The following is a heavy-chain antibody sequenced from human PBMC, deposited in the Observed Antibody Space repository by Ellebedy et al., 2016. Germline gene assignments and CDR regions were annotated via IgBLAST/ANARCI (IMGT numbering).Heavy chain of an antibody. Sequence: GESLKISXAASGFTFSSYAMSWVRQAPGKGLEWVSAVSGSGGSTYYADSVKGRFIISRDNSKNTLYLQMNSLRAEDTAVYYCAKVVGSGNGAFDIWGQGTMVTVSS. CDR3: AKVVGSGNGAFDI. J-gene: IGHJ3*02. CDR2: VSGSGGST. CDR1: GFTFSSYA. D-gene: IGHD3-10*01. V-gene: IGHV3-23*01.